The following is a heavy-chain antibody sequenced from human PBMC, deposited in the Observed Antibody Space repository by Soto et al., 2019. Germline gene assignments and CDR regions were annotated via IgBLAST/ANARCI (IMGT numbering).Heavy chain of an antibody. V-gene: IGHV3-64D*08. CDR3: VKVVWDRVVVVPDYGMDV. CDR1: GFTFSSYA. D-gene: IGHD2-2*01. Sequence: GGSLRLSCSASGFTFSSYAMHWVRQAPGKGLEYVSAISSNGGSTYYADSVKGRFTISRDNSKNTLYLQMSSLRAEDTAVYYCVKVVWDRVVVVPDYGMDVWGQGTTVTVSS. CDR2: ISSNGGST. J-gene: IGHJ6*02.